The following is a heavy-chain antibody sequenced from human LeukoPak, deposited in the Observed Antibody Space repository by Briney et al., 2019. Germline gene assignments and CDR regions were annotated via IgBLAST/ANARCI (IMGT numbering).Heavy chain of an antibody. Sequence: GGSLRLSCEASGFIFSNYWMSWVRQAPGKGLEWVANIKQDGSVKNYVDSMEGRFIISRDNAKNLLYLQMNSLGAEDTAVYYCVRTSRSISSDYWGQGTQVTVPS. CDR2: IKQDGSVK. J-gene: IGHJ4*02. D-gene: IGHD3-3*02. CDR1: GFIFSNYW. CDR3: VRTSRSISSDY. V-gene: IGHV3-7*01.